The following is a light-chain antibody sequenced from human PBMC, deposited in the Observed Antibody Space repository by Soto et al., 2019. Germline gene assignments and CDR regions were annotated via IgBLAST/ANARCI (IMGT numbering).Light chain of an antibody. V-gene: IGLV3-21*04. Sequence: SYELSQPPSVSVAPGKTARIICGGNNIGGKSVHWYQQKPGLAPVLVIFYDSDRPSGIPERFSGSNSVNTATLTISRVEAGDEADYYCQVWDSSSDHPVVFGGGTKVTVL. CDR3: QVWDSSSDHPVV. CDR2: YDS. J-gene: IGLJ2*01. CDR1: NIGGKS.